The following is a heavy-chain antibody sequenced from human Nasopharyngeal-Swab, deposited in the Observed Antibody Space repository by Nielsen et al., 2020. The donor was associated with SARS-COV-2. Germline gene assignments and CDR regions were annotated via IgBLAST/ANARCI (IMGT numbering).Heavy chain of an antibody. D-gene: IGHD4/OR15-4a*01. CDR2: ITYDGSSK. CDR3: AKVTGTVLTSPDAFDI. Sequence: GESLKISCAASGFTFRSHGMHWVRQAPGEGLEWVAAITYDGSSKYYADSMKGRFTISRDNSKSALYLQMNSLRAEDTAVYYCAKVTGTVLTSPDAFDIWGQGTVVTVSS. V-gene: IGHV3-30*18. CDR1: GFTFRSHG. J-gene: IGHJ3*02.